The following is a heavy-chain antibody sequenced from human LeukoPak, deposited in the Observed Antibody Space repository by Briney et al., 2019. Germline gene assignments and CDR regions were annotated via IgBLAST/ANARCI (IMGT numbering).Heavy chain of an antibody. V-gene: IGHV5-51*01. CDR3: ARPSQSSSSTSCYAGY. Sequence: GESLKLSCKGSGYSFTSYWIGWVRQMPGKGLEWMGIIYPGGSDICYRQSVQGHVTISADKSTRTDYLQWSSLKASDTAMYYCARPSQSSSSTSCYAGYWGQGTLVTVSS. CDR1: GYSFTSYW. J-gene: IGHJ4*02. D-gene: IGHD2-2*01. CDR2: IYPGGSDI.